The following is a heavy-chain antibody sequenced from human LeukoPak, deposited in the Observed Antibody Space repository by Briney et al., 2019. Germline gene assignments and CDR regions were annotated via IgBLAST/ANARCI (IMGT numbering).Heavy chain of an antibody. CDR1: GGSISSHY. V-gene: IGHV4-59*11. D-gene: IGHD4-11*01. CDR2: IYYSGTT. Sequence: PSETLSLTCTVSGGSISSHYCSWFRQPAGKGLEWIGYIYYSGTTNYNPSLKSRVTISVDTSKNQFSLKLSSVTAADTAVYYCVKESYSRYFDYWGQGTLVTVSS. J-gene: IGHJ4*02. CDR3: VKESYSRYFDY.